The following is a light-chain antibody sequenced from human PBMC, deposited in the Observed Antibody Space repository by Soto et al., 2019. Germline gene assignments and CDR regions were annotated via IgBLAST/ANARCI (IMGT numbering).Light chain of an antibody. V-gene: IGLV1-40*01. Sequence: QSVLTQPPSVSGAPGQRVTISFTGSSSNIGAGYDVHWYQQLPGTAPKLLIYVNSNRPSGVPDRFSGSKSGTSASLAITGLQAADEADYYCQSYDSSPHVVFGGGTKLTVL. CDR1: SSNIGAGYD. CDR3: QSYDSSPHVV. CDR2: VNS. J-gene: IGLJ2*01.